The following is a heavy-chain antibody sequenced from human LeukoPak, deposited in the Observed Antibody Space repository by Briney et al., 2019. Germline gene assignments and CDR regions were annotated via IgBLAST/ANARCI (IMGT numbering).Heavy chain of an antibody. CDR3: AREGGSGSERYFDY. CDR2: ISTSASST. Sequence: HPGGSLRLSCAASGFTFSSYAMSWVRQAPGKGLQWVSGISTSASSTYYADSVKGRFTISRDNSKNMLYLQMNSLRAEDTAVYYCAREGGSGSERYFDYWGQGTLVTVSS. J-gene: IGHJ4*02. D-gene: IGHD1-26*01. CDR1: GFTFSSYA. V-gene: IGHV3-23*01.